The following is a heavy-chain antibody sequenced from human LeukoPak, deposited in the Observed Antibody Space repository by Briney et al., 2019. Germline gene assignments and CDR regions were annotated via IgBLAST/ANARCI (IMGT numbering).Heavy chain of an antibody. V-gene: IGHV3-74*01. CDR3: AKGGPYSYVPPDY. CDR1: GFTFSGYL. CDR2: INGDGSST. Sequence: GGSLRLSCAASGFTFSGYLMHWVRQAPGKGLVWVSHINGDGSSTNYADSVKGRFTISRDNAKNTLYLQMNSLSTEDTAVYYCAKGGPYSYVPPDYWGQGTLVIVSS. J-gene: IGHJ4*02. D-gene: IGHD5-18*01.